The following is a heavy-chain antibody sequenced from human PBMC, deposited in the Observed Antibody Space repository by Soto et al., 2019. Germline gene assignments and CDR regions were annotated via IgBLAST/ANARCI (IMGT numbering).Heavy chain of an antibody. D-gene: IGHD7-27*01. J-gene: IGHJ5*02. V-gene: IGHV1-69*13. CDR3: ARGQAGAWGFDP. CDR1: GGTFSSYA. Sequence: SGKVSCKAAGGTFSSYAISWVRQAPGQGLEWMGGIIPIFGTANYAQKFQGRVTITADESTSTAYMELSSLRSEDTAVYYCARGQAGAWGFDPWGQGTLVTVSS. CDR2: IIPIFGTA.